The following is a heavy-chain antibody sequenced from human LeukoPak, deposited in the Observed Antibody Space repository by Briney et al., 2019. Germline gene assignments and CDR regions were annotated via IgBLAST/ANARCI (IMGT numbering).Heavy chain of an antibody. D-gene: IGHD3-22*01. CDR1: GFTFSSYA. Sequence: GGSLRLSCAASGFTFSSYAMSWVRQAPGKGLEWVSAISGSGGSTYYADSVKGRFTISRDNSKNTLYLQMNSLRAEDTAVYYCAKDTGYYDSSGYYLDWGQGTLVTVSS. CDR2: ISGSGGST. CDR3: AKDTGYYDSSGYYLD. V-gene: IGHV3-23*01. J-gene: IGHJ4*02.